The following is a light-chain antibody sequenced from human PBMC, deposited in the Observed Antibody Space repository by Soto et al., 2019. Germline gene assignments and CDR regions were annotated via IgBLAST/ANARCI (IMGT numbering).Light chain of an antibody. CDR3: QQYVSSLFT. V-gene: IGKV3-20*01. CDR2: RAS. CDR1: QSVSSKY. J-gene: IGKJ3*01. Sequence: DIVLTQSPGTLSLSPGERATLYCRASQSVSSKYLAWYQQKPGQAPRVLIYRASIRATGFPERFSGGGSGTGFTLTITSLEPAEFAVYDCQQYVSSLFTFGTETKVDIK.